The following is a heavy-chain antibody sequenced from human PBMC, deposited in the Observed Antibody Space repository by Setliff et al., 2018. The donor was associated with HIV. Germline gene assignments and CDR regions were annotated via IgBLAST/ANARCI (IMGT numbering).Heavy chain of an antibody. D-gene: IGHD3-22*01. V-gene: IGHV3-30*12. J-gene: IGHJ4*02. Sequence: PGGSLRLSCVASGFSFSDYGMHWVRQAPGKGLEWVAVISYDGRNKYYANSVKGRFTISRDNSKNTLFLQMDSRRAEDTAIYYCAGDRASSGYYARFDHWGQGTLVTVSS. CDR1: GFSFSDYG. CDR2: ISYDGRNK. CDR3: AGDRASSGYYARFDH.